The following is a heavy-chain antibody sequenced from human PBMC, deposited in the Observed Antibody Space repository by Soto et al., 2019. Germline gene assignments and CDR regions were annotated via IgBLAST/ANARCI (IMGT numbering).Heavy chain of an antibody. CDR1: GYTFTSYG. CDR3: ARDLYYYGSGSYVTYYYYGMDV. D-gene: IGHD3-10*01. V-gene: IGHV1-18*01. Sequence: QVQLVQSGAEVKKPGASVKVSCKASGYTFTSYGISWVRQAPGQGLEWMGWISAYNGNTNYAQKLQGRVTMTTDTSTSTAYMELRSLRSDDTAVYYCARDLYYYGSGSYVTYYYYGMDVWGQGTTVTVSS. CDR2: ISAYNGNT. J-gene: IGHJ6*02.